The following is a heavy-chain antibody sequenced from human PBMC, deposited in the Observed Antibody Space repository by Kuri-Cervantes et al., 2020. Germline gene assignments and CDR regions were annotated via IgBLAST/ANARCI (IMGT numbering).Heavy chain of an antibody. V-gene: IGHV1-3*01. J-gene: IGHJ4*02. CDR2: INAGNGNT. CDR1: GYTFTSYA. D-gene: IGHD3-10*01. Sequence: ASVKVSCKASGYTFTSYAMHWVRQAPGQRLEWMGWINAGNGNTKYSQKFQGRVTITADESTSTAYMELSSLRSEDTAVYYCARVNTMVQGYRKPTGPFDYWGQGTLVTVSS. CDR3: ARVNTMVQGYRKPTGPFDY.